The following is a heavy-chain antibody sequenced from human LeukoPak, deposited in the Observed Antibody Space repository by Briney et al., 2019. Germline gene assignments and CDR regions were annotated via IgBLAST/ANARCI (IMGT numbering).Heavy chain of an antibody. D-gene: IGHD3-10*01. CDR1: GYSISSGYY. CDR2: IYHSGST. CDR3: ARHVVRFGDRDY. J-gene: IGHJ4*02. V-gene: IGHV4-38-2*01. Sequence: SETLSLTCAVSGYSISSGYYWGWIRQPPGKGLEWIGSIYHSGSTYHNPSLKSRVTISVDTSKNQFSLKLSSVTAADTAVYYCARHVVRFGDRDYWGQGTLVTVSS.